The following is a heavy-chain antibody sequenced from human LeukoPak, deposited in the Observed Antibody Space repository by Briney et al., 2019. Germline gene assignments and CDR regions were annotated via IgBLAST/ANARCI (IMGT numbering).Heavy chain of an antibody. CDR2: IYPGDSDT. Sequence: GESLKISCKSSGYSFTRYWIGWVRQMPGKGLEWMGIIYPGDSDTRYSPSFQGQVTISADKSISTAYLQWSSLKASDTAMYYCARKGSSWYSGVDYWGQGVLVTVSS. CDR3: ARKGSSWYSGVDY. J-gene: IGHJ4*02. CDR1: GYSFTRYW. V-gene: IGHV5-51*01. D-gene: IGHD2-15*01.